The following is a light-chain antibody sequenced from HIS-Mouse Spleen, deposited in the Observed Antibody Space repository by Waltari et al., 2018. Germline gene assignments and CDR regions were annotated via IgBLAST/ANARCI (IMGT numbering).Light chain of an antibody. Sequence: SYVLTQPPSVSVAPGKTARITCWGTNSGSTSVHWDRQKPCQAPVLVVYDDSDRPSGIPERFSGSNSGNTATLTISRVEVGDEADYYCQVWDSSSDHVVFGGGTKLTVL. J-gene: IGLJ2*01. V-gene: IGLV3-21*03. CDR2: DDS. CDR3: QVWDSSSDHVV. CDR1: NSGSTS.